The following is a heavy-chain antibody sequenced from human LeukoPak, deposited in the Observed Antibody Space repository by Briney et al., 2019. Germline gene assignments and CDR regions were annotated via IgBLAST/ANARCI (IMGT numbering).Heavy chain of an antibody. CDR3: ARSTPYYDFWSSYYSLSGRTGYNWFDP. J-gene: IGHJ5*02. V-gene: IGHV4-4*09. CDR1: GGSISSYY. D-gene: IGHD3-3*01. CDR2: IYTSGST. Sequence: SETLSLTCTVSGGSISSYYWSWIRQPPGKGLEWIGYIYTSGSTNYNPSLKSRVTISVDTSKNQFSLKLSSVTAADTAVYYCARSTPYYDFWSSYYSLSGRTGYNWFDPWGQGTLVTVSS.